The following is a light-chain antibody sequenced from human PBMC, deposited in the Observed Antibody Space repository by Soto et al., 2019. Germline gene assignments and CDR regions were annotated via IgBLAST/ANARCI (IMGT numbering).Light chain of an antibody. CDR1: QSISSY. Sequence: DLQMTQSPSSLSASVGDRVTITCRASQSISSYLNWYQQKPGKAPNLLIYAASSLQSGVPSRFSGSGSGTDFTLTISSLQPEDFGTYYCQQTYDTPRTFGQGTKVEIK. CDR3: QQTYDTPRT. CDR2: AAS. V-gene: IGKV1-39*01. J-gene: IGKJ1*01.